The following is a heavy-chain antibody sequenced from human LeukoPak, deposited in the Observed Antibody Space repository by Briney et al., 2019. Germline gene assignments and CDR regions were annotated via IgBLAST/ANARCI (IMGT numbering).Heavy chain of an antibody. CDR2: IHYSGTT. Sequence: SETLSLTCTVSGGSMSGYYWGWIRQPPGKGLEWIGYIHYSGTTNYNSSLKSRVTISLDTSRNQFSLKLRSVTTADTAVYYCARRRVYSGSGEFDFWGQGTLVTVSS. CDR1: GGSMSGYY. V-gene: IGHV4-59*01. J-gene: IGHJ4*02. D-gene: IGHD5-12*01. CDR3: ARRRVYSGSGEFDF.